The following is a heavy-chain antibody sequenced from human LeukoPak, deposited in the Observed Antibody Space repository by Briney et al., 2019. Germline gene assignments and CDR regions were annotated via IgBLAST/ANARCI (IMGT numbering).Heavy chain of an antibody. J-gene: IGHJ5*02. Sequence: SETLSLTCTVAGYSISNGYYWSWIRQPAGKGLEWIGRIYTSGDTDYNPSLKSRVTISVDTSKNQFSLQLSSLTASDTAVYYCARVGPYIEVDPWGQGTLVIVSS. V-gene: IGHV4-61*02. CDR1: GYSISNGYY. CDR2: IYTSGDT. CDR3: ARVGPYIEVDP. D-gene: IGHD5-12*01.